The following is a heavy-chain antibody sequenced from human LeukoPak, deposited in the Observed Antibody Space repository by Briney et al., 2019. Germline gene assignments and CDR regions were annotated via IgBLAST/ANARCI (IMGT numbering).Heavy chain of an antibody. CDR2: ISAYNGNT. Sequence: ASVKVSCKASGYTFTNYGISWVRQAPGQGLGWMGWISAYNGNTNYAQKFQGRVTMTTDTSTSTAYMELRSLRFDDTAVHYCARTLYATGTYYFDYWGQGTLVTVSS. CDR3: ARTLYATGTYYFDY. V-gene: IGHV1-18*01. CDR1: GYTFTNYG. D-gene: IGHD2-2*02. J-gene: IGHJ4*02.